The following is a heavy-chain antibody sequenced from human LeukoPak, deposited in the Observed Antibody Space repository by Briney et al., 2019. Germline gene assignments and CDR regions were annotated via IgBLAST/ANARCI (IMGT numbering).Heavy chain of an antibody. J-gene: IGHJ4*02. V-gene: IGHV3-23*01. CDR3: AKVLLRVRWFGEYYFDY. CDR2: ISGSGGST. D-gene: IGHD3-10*01. Sequence: PGGSLRLSCAASGFTFSSYAMSWVRQAPGKGLEWVSAISGSGGSTYYADSVKGRFTISRDNSKNTLYLQMNSLRAEDTAVYYCAKVLLRVRWFGEYYFDYWGQGTLVTVSS. CDR1: GFTFSSYA.